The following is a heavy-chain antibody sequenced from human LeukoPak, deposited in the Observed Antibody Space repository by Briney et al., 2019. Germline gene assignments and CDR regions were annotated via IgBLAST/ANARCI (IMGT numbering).Heavy chain of an antibody. V-gene: IGHV4-61*02. CDR3: ARGGYDFWSGYYTDY. CDR2: IYASGST. D-gene: IGHD3-3*01. Sequence: SQTLSLTCTVSGGSISGGSYYWSWIRQPAGKGLEWIGRIYASGSTNYNPSLKSRVTISVDTSKNQFSLKLSSVTAADTAVYYCARGGYDFWSGYYTDYWGQGTLITVSS. J-gene: IGHJ4*02. CDR1: GGSISGGSYY.